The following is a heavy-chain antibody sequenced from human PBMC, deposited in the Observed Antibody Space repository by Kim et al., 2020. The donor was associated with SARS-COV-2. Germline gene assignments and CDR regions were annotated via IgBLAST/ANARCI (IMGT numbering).Heavy chain of an antibody. D-gene: IGHD1-1*01. CDR1: GFTFSSYE. CDR3: ARDYKSNWFDP. V-gene: IGHV3-48*03. CDR2: ISSSGSTI. Sequence: GGSLRLSCAASGFTFSSYEMNWVRQAPGKGLEWVSYISSSGSTIYYADSVKGRFTISRDNAKNSLYLQMNSLRAEDTAVYYCARDYKSNWFDPWGQGTLVTVSS. J-gene: IGHJ5*02.